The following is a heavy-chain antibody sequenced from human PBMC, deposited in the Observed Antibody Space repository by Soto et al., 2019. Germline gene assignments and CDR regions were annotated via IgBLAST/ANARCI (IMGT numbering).Heavy chain of an antibody. D-gene: IGHD3-16*02. CDR3: ARRQGHYDYVWGRYRPPPSPFDY. J-gene: IGHJ4*02. V-gene: IGHV1-69*02. CDR2: IIPILGIA. Sequence: QVQLVQSGAEVKKPGSSVKVSCKASGGTFSSYTISWVRQAPGQGLEWMGRIIPILGIANYAQKFQGRDTITAEKATSRAYMELRMLRSEETAVYYCARRQGHYDYVWGRYRPPPSPFDYWGQGTLVTVSS. CDR1: GGTFSSYT.